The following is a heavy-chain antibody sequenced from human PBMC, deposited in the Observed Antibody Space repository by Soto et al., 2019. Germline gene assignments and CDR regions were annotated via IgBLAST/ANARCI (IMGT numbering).Heavy chain of an antibody. CDR2: IRNKPAGHTT. J-gene: IGHJ4*02. D-gene: IGHD1-20*01. CDR1: GFTFSNHY. Sequence: GGSLRLSCAGSGFTFSNHYMDWVRQAPGKGLEWLGRIRNKPAGHTTEHAASARGRFTISRDDSKNSVYLQMHRLKTEDSAVYYCSTTGITPPLCEYWGQGTVVTVSS. V-gene: IGHV3-72*01. CDR3: STTGITPPLCEY.